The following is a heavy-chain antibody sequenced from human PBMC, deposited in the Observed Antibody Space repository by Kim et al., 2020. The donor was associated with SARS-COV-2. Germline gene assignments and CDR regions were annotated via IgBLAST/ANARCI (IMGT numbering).Heavy chain of an antibody. D-gene: IGHD1-26*01. J-gene: IGHJ6*02. Sequence: GGSLRLYCVASGFSFSCCAMTWVRQVPGKGPEWVSSISHDGTSSHYANSVRGRFTISRDDSKNTLYLQLNSLRGEDTALYYCAKDVWDYSGMDVWGQGTTVTVSS. CDR3: AKDVWDYSGMDV. CDR1: GFSFSCCA. V-gene: IGHV3-23*01. CDR2: ISHDGTSS.